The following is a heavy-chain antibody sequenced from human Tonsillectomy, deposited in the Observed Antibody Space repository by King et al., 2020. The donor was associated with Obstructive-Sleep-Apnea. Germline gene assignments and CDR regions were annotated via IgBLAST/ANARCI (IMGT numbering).Heavy chain of an antibody. CDR1: GVSISSSRYY. V-gene: IGHV4-39*07. Sequence: QLQESGPGLVKPSETLSLTCTVSGVSISSSRYYWGWIRQPPGKGMEWIGSMYYSGSTNYNPSLKSRFTISIDTSKNQFSLKLSSVTAADTAVYYCARVPYITGWSGWFDPWGQGTLVTVSS. CDR3: ARVPYITGWSGWFDP. D-gene: IGHD6-19*01. CDR2: MYYSGST. J-gene: IGHJ5*02.